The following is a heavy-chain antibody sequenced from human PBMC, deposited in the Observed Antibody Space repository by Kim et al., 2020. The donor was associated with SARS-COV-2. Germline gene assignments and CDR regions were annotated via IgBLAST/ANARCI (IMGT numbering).Heavy chain of an antibody. Sequence: ASVKVSCKASGYTFTSYDINWVRQATGQGLEWMGWMNPNSGNTGYAQKFQGRVTMTRNTSISTAYMELRSLRSEDTAVYYCARAGMLLWGRRDFDYWGQGTLVTVSS. J-gene: IGHJ4*02. CDR3: ARAGMLLWGRRDFDY. CDR2: MNPNSGNT. CDR1: GYTFTSYD. V-gene: IGHV1-8*01. D-gene: IGHD2-21*01.